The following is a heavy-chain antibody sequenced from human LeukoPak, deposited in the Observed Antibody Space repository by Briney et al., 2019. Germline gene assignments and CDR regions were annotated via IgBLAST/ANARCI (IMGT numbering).Heavy chain of an antibody. J-gene: IGHJ5*02. V-gene: IGHV3-11*05. Sequence: PGGSLRLSCAASVFTFSDYYMSWIRQAPGKGLELVSYISSSSSYTNYADSVKGRFTISGDNAKNSLYLQMNSLRAEDTAVYYCARGEYCGGDCYWGWFDPWGQGTLVTVSS. CDR1: VFTFSDYY. CDR3: ARGEYCGGDCYWGWFDP. CDR2: ISSSSSYT. D-gene: IGHD2-21*02.